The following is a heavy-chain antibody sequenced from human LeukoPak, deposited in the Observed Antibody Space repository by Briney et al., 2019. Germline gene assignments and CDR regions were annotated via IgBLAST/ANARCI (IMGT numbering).Heavy chain of an antibody. J-gene: IGHJ4*02. CDR2: ISGGGGNT. CDR3: AKGVVGASSAAAAGYFDF. D-gene: IGHD1-26*01. V-gene: IGHV3-23*01. Sequence: GGSLSLSRAASGFTFTNYAMSWVRPAPGKGLEGVSVISGGGGNTYYADSVKGRFAISRDNSKDTLFLQMNSLRAEDTAVYYCAKGVVGASSAAAAGYFDFWGQGTLVTVSS. CDR1: GFTFTNYA.